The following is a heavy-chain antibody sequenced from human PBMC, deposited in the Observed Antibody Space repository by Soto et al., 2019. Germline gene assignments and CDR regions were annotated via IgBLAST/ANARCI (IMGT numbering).Heavy chain of an antibody. V-gene: IGHV4-39*01. Sequence: QLQLQESGPGLVKPSETLSLTCTVSGGSISSSNYYWGWIRQPPVKGLEWIGRIDDSGSTYYRLYLKCRVTITVYTSTNRFSLKRSSVAAADTAMYFCARVPGYCSGNSCRIDYWGQGSLVTVSS. CDR3: ARVPGYCSGNSCRIDY. D-gene: IGHD2-15*01. CDR2: IDDSGST. CDR1: GGSISSSNYY. J-gene: IGHJ4*02.